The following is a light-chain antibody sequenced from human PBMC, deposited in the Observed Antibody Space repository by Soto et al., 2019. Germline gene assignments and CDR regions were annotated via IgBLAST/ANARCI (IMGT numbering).Light chain of an antibody. V-gene: IGLV2-11*01. J-gene: IGLJ2*01. Sequence: QYALTQPRSVSGSPGQSVTISCTGTSSDVGGYDFVSWYQQHPGKAPKLMISDVSKRPSGVPDRFSGSKSGNTAPLTISGLQAEDEADYYCCSYAGDLALFGGGTKVTVL. CDR3: CSYAGDLAL. CDR2: DVS. CDR1: SSDVGGYDF.